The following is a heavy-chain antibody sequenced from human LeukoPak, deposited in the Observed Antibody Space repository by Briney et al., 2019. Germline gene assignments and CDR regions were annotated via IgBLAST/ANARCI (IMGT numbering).Heavy chain of an antibody. Sequence: DSVKGRFTISRDNAKNSLYLQVNSLRAEYTAVYYCARDYSPPHYFDSTGYFDHWGQGTLVTVSS. D-gene: IGHD3-22*01. J-gene: IGHJ4*02. CDR3: ARDYSPPHYFDSTGYFDH. V-gene: IGHV3-21*01.